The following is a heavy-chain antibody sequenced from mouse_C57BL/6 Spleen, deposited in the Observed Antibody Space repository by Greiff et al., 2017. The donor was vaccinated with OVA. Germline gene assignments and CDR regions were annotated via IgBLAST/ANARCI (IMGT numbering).Heavy chain of an antibody. V-gene: IGHV5-16*01. J-gene: IGHJ1*03. CDR1: GFTFSDYY. Sequence: EVHLVESEGGLVQPGSSMKLSCTASGFTFSDYYMAWVRLVPEKGLEWVANINYDGSSTYYLDSLKSRFIISRDNAKNILYLQMSSLKSEDTATYYCARGEVFYDGWYFDVWGTGTTVTVSS. D-gene: IGHD2-12*01. CDR2: INYDGSST. CDR3: ARGEVFYDGWYFDV.